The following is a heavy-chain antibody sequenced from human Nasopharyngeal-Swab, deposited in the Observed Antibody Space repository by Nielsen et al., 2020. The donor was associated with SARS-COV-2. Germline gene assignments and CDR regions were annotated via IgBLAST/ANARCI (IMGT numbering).Heavy chain of an antibody. J-gene: IGHJ3*02. CDR1: GFTFSTYW. CDR2: IDTDGTIT. Sequence: GESLKISCAASGFTFSTYWMHWVRQPPGKGLLWVSRIDTDGTITDYADSVKGRFTISRDNAKNTLYLQMSSLRAEDTAVYWCVKDLRGNYAFDIWGQGTMVTVSS. V-gene: IGHV3-74*01. CDR3: VKDLRGNYAFDI. D-gene: IGHD1-7*01.